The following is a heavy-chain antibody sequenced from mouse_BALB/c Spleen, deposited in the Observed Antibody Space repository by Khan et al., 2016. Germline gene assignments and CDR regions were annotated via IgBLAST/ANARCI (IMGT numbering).Heavy chain of an antibody. Sequence: EVELVESGGGLVKPGGSLKLSCAASGFTFSDYYMYWVRQTPEKRLEWVATISDGGSYTYYPDSVKGRVTISRDNAKNNLYLQMSSLKSEDTAMYYCAREGLQRGFAYWGRGKLVTVSA. CDR3: AREGLQRGFAY. CDR1: GFTFSDYY. V-gene: IGHV5-4*02. CDR2: ISDGGSYT. J-gene: IGHJ3*01.